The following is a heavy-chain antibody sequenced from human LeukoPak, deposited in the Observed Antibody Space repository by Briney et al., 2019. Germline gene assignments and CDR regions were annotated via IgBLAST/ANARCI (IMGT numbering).Heavy chain of an antibody. CDR3: ARDGISSSSSSPAFYYYYGMDV. J-gene: IGHJ6*02. CDR1: GGSISGYY. V-gene: IGHV4-59*01. D-gene: IGHD6-6*01. CDR2: IYYSGST. Sequence: SETLSLTCTVSGGSISGYYWNWIRQPPGKGLEWIGYIYYSGSTNYNPSLKSRVTISVDTSKNQFSLKLSSVTAADTAVYYCARDGISSSSSSPAFYYYYGMDVWGQGTTVTVSS.